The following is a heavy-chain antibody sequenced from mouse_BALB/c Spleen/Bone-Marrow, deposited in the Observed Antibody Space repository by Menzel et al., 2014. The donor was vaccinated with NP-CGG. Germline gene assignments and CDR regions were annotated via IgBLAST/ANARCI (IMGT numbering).Heavy chain of an antibody. Sequence: VQLQESGPGLVAPSQSLSITCTVSGFSLTGYGVNWVRQPPGKGLEWLGMIWGDGNTDYNSALKSRLSISKDNSKSQVFLKMNSLQTDDTARYYCAREPHYYAMDYWGQGTSVTVSS. CDR3: AREPHYYAMDY. CDR2: IWGDGNT. J-gene: IGHJ4*01. CDR1: GFSLTGYG. V-gene: IGHV2-6-7*02.